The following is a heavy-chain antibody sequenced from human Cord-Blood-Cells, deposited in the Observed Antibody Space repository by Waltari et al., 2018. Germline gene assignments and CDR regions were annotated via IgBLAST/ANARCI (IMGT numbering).Heavy chain of an antibody. CDR1: GYTFTGYY. D-gene: IGHD1-7*01. V-gene: IGHV1-2*02. J-gene: IGHJ5*02. CDR3: ARDKYNWNCNWFDP. Sequence: QVQLVQSGAEAKKPGASVKVPCKAAGYTFTGYYMHWVRHGPGQGLAWMGWINPNSGGTNYAQKFQGRVTMTRDTSISTAYMEVGRLRSDDTAVYYCARDKYNWNCNWFDPWGQGTLVTVSS. CDR2: INPNSGGT.